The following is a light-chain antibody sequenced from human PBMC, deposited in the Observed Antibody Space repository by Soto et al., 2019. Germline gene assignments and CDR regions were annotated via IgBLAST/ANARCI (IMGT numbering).Light chain of an antibody. CDR3: SSYAGSTTVL. CDR2: DIS. CDR1: SIEIGDYNY. V-gene: IGLV2-14*01. Sequence: QSALTQPASVSGSLGQSIAFSCTGTSIEIGDYNYVSWYQQLPGKAPKLMIYDISNRPSGVSDRFSGSVSGNAASLTIAGLQPEDEADYYCSSYAGSTTVLFGGGTKLTVL. J-gene: IGLJ2*01.